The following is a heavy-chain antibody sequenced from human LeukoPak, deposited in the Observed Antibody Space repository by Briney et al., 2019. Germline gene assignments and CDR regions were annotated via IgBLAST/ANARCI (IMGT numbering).Heavy chain of an antibody. D-gene: IGHD1-26*01. V-gene: IGHV3-72*01. Sequence: PGGSLRLSCAASGFTVSDHYMDWVRQAPGKGLEWVGRTKNKANSYTTEYAASVKGRFTTSRDDSKNSLYLQMNSLKTEDTAVYYCAREVVGATEFDYWGQGTLVTVSS. J-gene: IGHJ4*02. CDR2: TKNKANSYTT. CDR1: GFTVSDHY. CDR3: AREVVGATEFDY.